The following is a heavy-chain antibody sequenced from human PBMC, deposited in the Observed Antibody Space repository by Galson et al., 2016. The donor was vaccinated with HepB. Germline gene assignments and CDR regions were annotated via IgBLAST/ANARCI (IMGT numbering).Heavy chain of an antibody. V-gene: IGHV3-74*01. J-gene: IGHJ4*02. CDR2: ISPDGGTT. CDR3: ARRRGSGSHDY. D-gene: IGHD3-10*01. CDR1: GFTFDNHW. Sequence: SLRLSCAASGFTFDNHWMHWVRQAPGKGLVWVSRISPDGGTTNYADSVKGRFTISRDNAKNSLYLQMNSLRAEDTAVYYCARRRGSGSHDYWGQGTLVTVSS.